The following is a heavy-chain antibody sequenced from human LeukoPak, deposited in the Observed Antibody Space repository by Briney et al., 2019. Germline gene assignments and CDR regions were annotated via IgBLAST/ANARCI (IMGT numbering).Heavy chain of an antibody. CDR1: GYAFTSYG. D-gene: IGHD3-10*01. CDR2: ISAYNGNT. J-gene: IGHJ4*02. Sequence: ASVKVSCKASGYAFTSYGISWVRQAPGQGLEWMGWISAYNGNTNYAQKLQGRATMTTDTSTSTAYMELRSLRSDDTAVYYCARVVTMVRGVQVGDYWGQGTLVTVSS. V-gene: IGHV1-18*04. CDR3: ARVVTMVRGVQVGDY.